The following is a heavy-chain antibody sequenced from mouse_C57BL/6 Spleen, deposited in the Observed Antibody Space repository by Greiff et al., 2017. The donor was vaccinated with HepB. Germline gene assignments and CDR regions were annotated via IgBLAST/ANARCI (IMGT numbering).Heavy chain of an antibody. J-gene: IGHJ2*01. D-gene: IGHD3-2*02. CDR3: ARWRGTAHAMYYFEC. V-gene: IGHV1-61*01. CDR2: IYPSDSET. Sequence: VQLQQPGAELVRPGSSVKLSCKASVYTFTSYWMDWVKQRPGQGLEWIGNIYPSDSETHYNQKYKDKATLTVDKSSSTAYMQLSSLTSEYSAVYYCARWRGTAHAMYYFECWGQGTTFTVS. CDR1: VYTFTSYW.